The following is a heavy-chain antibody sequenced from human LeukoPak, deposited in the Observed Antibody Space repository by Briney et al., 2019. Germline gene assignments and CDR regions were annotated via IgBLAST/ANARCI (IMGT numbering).Heavy chain of an antibody. CDR3: GTQWLEATNTYSYSFDP. V-gene: IGHV4-4*09. Sequence: SETLSLTCSVSGGSINNYWWSWIRQPPGKGLEWIGYIYRGETTNYNPSLKRRVTLSVDTSKNLISLKLNSVTAADTAVYYCGTQWLEATNTYSYSFDPWGQGTLVTVSS. CDR1: GGSINNYW. J-gene: IGHJ5*02. D-gene: IGHD6-19*01. CDR2: IYRGETT.